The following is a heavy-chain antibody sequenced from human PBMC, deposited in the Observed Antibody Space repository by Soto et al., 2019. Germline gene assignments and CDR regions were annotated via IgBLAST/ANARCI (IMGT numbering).Heavy chain of an antibody. CDR2: INGRSNYM. D-gene: IGHD1-26*01. Sequence: EVQLVESGGGLVKPGGSLRLSCAASGFTFTTSSMNWVRQAPGKGLEWVSSINGRSNYMYYADSVKGRFTISRDNAKNSLNLQMHSLRAEDTAVYYCARDDGIVGATSAFDSWGQGTLVTVSS. V-gene: IGHV3-21*01. J-gene: IGHJ4*02. CDR1: GFTFTTSS. CDR3: ARDDGIVGATSAFDS.